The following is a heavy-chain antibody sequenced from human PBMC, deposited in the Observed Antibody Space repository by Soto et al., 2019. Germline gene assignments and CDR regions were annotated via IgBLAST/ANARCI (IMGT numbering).Heavy chain of an antibody. Sequence: ASVKVSCKASGYTFTGYYMHWVRQAPGQGLEWMGWINPNSGGTNYAQKFQGRVTMTRGTSTSTVYMELSSLRSEDTAVYYCARGETNGIAGAGIGYWGQGTLVTVSS. D-gene: IGHD6-19*01. J-gene: IGHJ4*02. CDR3: ARGETNGIAGAGIGY. CDR2: INPNSGGT. CDR1: GYTFTGYY. V-gene: IGHV1-2*02.